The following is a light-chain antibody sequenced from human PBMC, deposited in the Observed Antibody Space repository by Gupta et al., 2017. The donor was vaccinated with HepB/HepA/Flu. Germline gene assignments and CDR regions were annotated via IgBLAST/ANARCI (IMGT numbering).Light chain of an antibody. CDR3: QQRGSTPLT. J-gene: IGKJ4*01. Sequence: ENVLTQSPGTLSLSSGERATLSCKTSQNSITDYLAWYQQKRGQAPRLLIYATSTRATGIPDRFSGSGSETNFTLTITRLQPEDFAVYNCQQRGSTPLTFGGGTKVEIK. V-gene: IGKV3-20*01. CDR2: ATS. CDR1: QNSITDY.